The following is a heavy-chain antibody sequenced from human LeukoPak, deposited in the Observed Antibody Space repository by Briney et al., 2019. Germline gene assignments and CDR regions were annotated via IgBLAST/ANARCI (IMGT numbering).Heavy chain of an antibody. CDR3: ARDYSNRLYGMDD. CDR1: GGSFSGYY. Sequence: SETLSLTCAVYGGSFSGYYWSWIRQPPGKGLEWIGEINHSGSTNYNPSLKSRVTISVDTSKNQFSLKLSSVTAADTAVYYCARDYSNRLYGMDDWGQGTTVTVSS. V-gene: IGHV4-34*01. J-gene: IGHJ6*02. CDR2: INHSGST. D-gene: IGHD4-11*01.